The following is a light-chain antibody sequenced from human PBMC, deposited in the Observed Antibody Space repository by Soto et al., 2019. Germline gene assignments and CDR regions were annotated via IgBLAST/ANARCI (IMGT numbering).Light chain of an antibody. V-gene: IGKV4-1*01. Sequence: DVVMTQSPDSLAVSLGERATINCKSSQSILYSSNNKNKLAWYQQKPGQPPKLLISWASTRESGVPDRFSGSGSGTNFTLTISSLQAEDVAVYHCQQFYSLPWTFGQGTKVEIK. J-gene: IGKJ1*01. CDR2: WAS. CDR1: QSILYSSNNKNK. CDR3: QQFYSLPWT.